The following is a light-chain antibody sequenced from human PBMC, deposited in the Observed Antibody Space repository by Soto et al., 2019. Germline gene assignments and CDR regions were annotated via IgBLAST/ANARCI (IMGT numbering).Light chain of an antibody. V-gene: IGKV3-15*01. Sequence: EIVLTHSQATLSVSPGGRATLSCLASQSISDTLAWYQQKPGQAPRLLIYGASTRAAGIPDRFSGSGSGTEFTLTISGLQSDDFAVYYCQQFNNWPPWTFGQGIKVDIK. CDR3: QQFNNWPPWT. CDR1: QSISDT. CDR2: GAS. J-gene: IGKJ1*01.